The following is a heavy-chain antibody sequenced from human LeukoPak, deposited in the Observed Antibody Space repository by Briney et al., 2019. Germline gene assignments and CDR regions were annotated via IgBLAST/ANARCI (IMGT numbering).Heavy chain of an antibody. CDR1: GFTFSTYT. CDR3: ARDRLLEERDYHNYYYMDV. J-gene: IGHJ6*03. V-gene: IGHV3-21*01. Sequence: PGGSLRLSCAASGFTFSTYTMNWVRQAPGKGLEWVSSISSRSSYIYYADSVKGRFTISRDNAKNSLYLQMNSLRAEDTAVYHCARDRLLEERDYHNYYYMDVWGKGTTVTVSS. CDR2: ISSRSSYI. D-gene: IGHD1-1*01.